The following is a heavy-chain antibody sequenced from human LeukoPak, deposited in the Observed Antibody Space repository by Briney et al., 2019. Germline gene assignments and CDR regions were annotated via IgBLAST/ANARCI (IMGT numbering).Heavy chain of an antibody. D-gene: IGHD6-13*01. CDR2: MYYSGST. V-gene: IGHV4-59*12. J-gene: IGHJ4*02. Sequence: PSETLSLTCTVSGGSISNYYWSWIRQPPGKGLEWIGYMYYSGSTNYNPSLKSRVTISVDTSKNQFSLKLSSVTAADTAVYYCARGVYIAAAQYGYWGQGTLVTVSS. CDR3: ARGVYIAAAQYGY. CDR1: GGSISNYY.